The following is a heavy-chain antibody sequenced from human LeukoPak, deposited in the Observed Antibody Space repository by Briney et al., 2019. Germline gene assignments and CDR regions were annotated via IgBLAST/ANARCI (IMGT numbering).Heavy chain of an antibody. CDR3: AREGRPYRSRDY. D-gene: IGHD6-6*01. Sequence: SETLSLTCGVSGGSISNTNWLTWFRQPPGKGLEWIGEVNLQGSTNYNPSLKSRVAISVDKSENHISLKLTSVTAADTAVYYSAREGRPYRSRDYSGQGTLVTVAS. CDR2: VNLQGST. J-gene: IGHJ4*02. V-gene: IGHV4-4*02. CDR1: GGSISNTNW.